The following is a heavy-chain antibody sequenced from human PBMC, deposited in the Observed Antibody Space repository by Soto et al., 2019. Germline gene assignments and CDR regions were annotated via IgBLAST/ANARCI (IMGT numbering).Heavy chain of an antibody. Sequence: GEFPKISCQGSGYSFITYWIAWVRQMPGKGLEWMGIIYPGDSDTRYSPSFQGQVTMSADKSISTAADTGVYYCAITLGGNDFGMDVWGHGTSVTVSS. D-gene: IGHD3-10*01. J-gene: IGHJ6*01. CDR2: IYPGDSDT. CDR1: GYSFITYW. V-gene: IGHV5-51*01. CDR3: GMDV.